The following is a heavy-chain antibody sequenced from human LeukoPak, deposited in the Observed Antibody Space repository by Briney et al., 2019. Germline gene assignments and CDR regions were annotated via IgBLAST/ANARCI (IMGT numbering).Heavy chain of an antibody. V-gene: IGHV3-23*01. Sequence: PGGSLRLSCAASGFTFSSYAMSWVRQAPGKGLEWVSAISGSGGSTYYADSVKGRFTISRDNSKNTLYLQMNSLRAEDTAVYYCAKDHGSGSPGYYYYDMDVWGEGTTVTVSS. CDR1: GFTFSSYA. CDR3: AKDHGSGSPGYYYYDMDV. J-gene: IGHJ6*04. D-gene: IGHD3-10*01. CDR2: ISGSGGST.